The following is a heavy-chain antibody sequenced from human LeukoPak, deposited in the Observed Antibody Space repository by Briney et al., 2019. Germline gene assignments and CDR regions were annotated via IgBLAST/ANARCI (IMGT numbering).Heavy chain of an antibody. V-gene: IGHV3-21*01. Sequence: GGSLRLSCAASGFTFSSYSMNWVRQAPGKGLEWVSSISSSSSYIYYADSVKGRFTISRDNAKNSLYLQMNSLRAEDTAVYYCASWRYDILTGDYWGQGTLVTVSS. CDR2: ISSSSSYI. J-gene: IGHJ4*02. CDR3: ASWRYDILTGDY. CDR1: GFTFSSYS. D-gene: IGHD3-9*01.